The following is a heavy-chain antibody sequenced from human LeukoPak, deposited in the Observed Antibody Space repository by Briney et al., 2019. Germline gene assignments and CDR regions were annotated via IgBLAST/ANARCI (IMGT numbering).Heavy chain of an antibody. J-gene: IGHJ5*02. V-gene: IGHV4-30-2*01. D-gene: IGHD3-16*01. Sequence: SETLSLTCAVSGGSISSGGYSWSWIRQPPGKGLEWIGYIYHSGSTYYDPSLKSRVTISVDRSKNQFPLKLSSVTAADTAVYYCARHYGPWGQGTLVTVSS. CDR1: GGSISSGGYS. CDR3: ARHYGP. CDR2: IYHSGST.